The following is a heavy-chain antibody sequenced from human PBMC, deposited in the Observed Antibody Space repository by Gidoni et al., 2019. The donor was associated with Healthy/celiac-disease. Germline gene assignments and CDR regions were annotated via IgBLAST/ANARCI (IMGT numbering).Heavy chain of an antibody. V-gene: IGHV3-33*08. CDR3: ARAAPYAYYDSSGYEFDY. Sequence: QVPLVESGGGVLQPARSLGRSCPAAGFHFHSYGMPWVRQAPGKGLEWVAVIWYDGSNKYYADSVKSRFTISRDNSKNTLYLQMNSLRAEDTAVYYCARAAPYAYYDSSGYEFDYWGQGTLVTVSS. CDR2: IWYDGSNK. D-gene: IGHD3-22*01. CDR1: GFHFHSYG. J-gene: IGHJ4*02.